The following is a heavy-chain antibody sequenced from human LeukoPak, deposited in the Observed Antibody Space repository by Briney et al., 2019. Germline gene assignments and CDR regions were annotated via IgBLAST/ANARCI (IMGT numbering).Heavy chain of an antibody. CDR3: ARAPEDIVVVPAAPAYNWFDP. D-gene: IGHD2-2*01. J-gene: IGHJ5*02. CDR1: AGSISSSSYY. Sequence: PSETLSLTCTVSAGSISSSSYYWGWPRQPAGKGLEWFGRIYTSGSTNYNPSLKSRFPMSVDTSKNQFSLKMSSVTAADTAVYYCARAPEDIVVVPAAPAYNWFDPWGQGTLVTVSS. V-gene: IGHV4-61*02. CDR2: IYTSGST.